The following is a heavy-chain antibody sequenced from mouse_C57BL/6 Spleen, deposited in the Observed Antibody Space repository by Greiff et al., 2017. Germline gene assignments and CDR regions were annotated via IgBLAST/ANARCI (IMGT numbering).Heavy chain of an antibody. CDR1: GYTFTSYW. J-gene: IGHJ3*01. CDR3: ARESEGWFAY. Sequence: VQLQQPGAELVKPGASVKLSCKASGYTFTSYWMHWVKQRPGQGLEWIGMIHPNSGSTNYNEKFKSKATLTVDNSSSTAYMQLSSLTSEDSAVYYFARESEGWFAYWGQGTLVTVSA. CDR2: IHPNSGST. V-gene: IGHV1-64*01.